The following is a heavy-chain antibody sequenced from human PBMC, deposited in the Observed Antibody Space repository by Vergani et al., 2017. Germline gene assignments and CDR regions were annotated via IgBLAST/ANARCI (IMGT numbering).Heavy chain of an antibody. Sequence: EVQLVESGGGLVQPGRSLRLSCAASGFTFDDYAMHWVRQAPGKGLEWVSGISWNSGTIGYADSVKGRFTISRNNAKDSLYLQMNSLRAEDTALYYCAKDMYGYYDSSGYFDYCGQGTLVTVSS. J-gene: IGHJ4*02. V-gene: IGHV3-9*01. CDR1: GFTFDDYA. D-gene: IGHD3-22*01. CDR2: ISWNSGTI. CDR3: AKDMYGYYDSSGYFDY.